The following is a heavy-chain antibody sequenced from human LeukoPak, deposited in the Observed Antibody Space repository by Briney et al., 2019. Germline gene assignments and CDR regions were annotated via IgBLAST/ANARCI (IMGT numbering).Heavy chain of an antibody. V-gene: IGHV1-8*01. CDR3: ARPPYCSGGSCYLWWFDP. CDR1: GYTFTSYD. J-gene: IGHJ5*02. Sequence: ASVKVSYKASGYTFTSYDINWVRQATGQGLEWMGWMNPNSGNTGYAQKFQGRVTMTRNTSISTAYMELSSLRSEDTAVYYCARPPYCSGGSCYLWWFDPWGQGTLVTVSS. D-gene: IGHD2-15*01. CDR2: MNPNSGNT.